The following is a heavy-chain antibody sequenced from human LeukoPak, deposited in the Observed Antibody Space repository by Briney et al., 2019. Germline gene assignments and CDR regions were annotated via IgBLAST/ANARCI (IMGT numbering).Heavy chain of an antibody. CDR1: GGSISSYY. Sequence: SETLSLTCTVSGGSISSYYWTWIRQPPGKGLEWIGSLYYSGSTNYNPSLKSRVTISVDTSKNQFSLKLSSVTAADTAVYYCASLGGYSYGHRRYFDYWGQGTLVTVSS. J-gene: IGHJ4*02. V-gene: IGHV4-59*12. D-gene: IGHD5-18*01. CDR2: LYYSGST. CDR3: ASLGGYSYGHRRYFDY.